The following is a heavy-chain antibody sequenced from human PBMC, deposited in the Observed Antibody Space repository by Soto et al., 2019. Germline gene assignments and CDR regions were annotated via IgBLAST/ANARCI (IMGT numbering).Heavy chain of an antibody. Sequence: SETLSLTCTVSGGSISSGDYYWSWIRQPPGKGLEWIGYIYYSGSTYYNPSLKSRVTISVDTSKNQFSLKLSSVTAADTAVYYCARDPESSSWYYFDYWGQGTLVTVSS. CDR2: IYYSGST. CDR1: GGSISSGDYY. V-gene: IGHV4-30-4*02. D-gene: IGHD6-13*01. J-gene: IGHJ4*02. CDR3: ARDPESSSWYYFDY.